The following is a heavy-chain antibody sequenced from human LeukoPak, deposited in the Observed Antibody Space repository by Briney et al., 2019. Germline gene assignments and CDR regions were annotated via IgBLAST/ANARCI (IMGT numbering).Heavy chain of an antibody. CDR1: GYTVTSYY. CDR3: ATHDRAGTSPSDY. D-gene: IGHD6-19*01. V-gene: IGHV1-46*04. Sequence: ASVKVSCKTSGYTVTSYYIHWVRQAPGQGLEWMGIINPSGDSTTYPQKLKGRVTMTRDTSTSTVYMEMSSLRFDDTAVYYCATHDRAGTSPSDYWGQGTLVTVSS. CDR2: INPSGDST. J-gene: IGHJ4*02.